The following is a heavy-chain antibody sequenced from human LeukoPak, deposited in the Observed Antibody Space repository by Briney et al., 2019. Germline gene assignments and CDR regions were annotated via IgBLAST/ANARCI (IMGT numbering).Heavy chain of an antibody. J-gene: IGHJ6*03. CDR1: GFTVSSNY. Sequence: GGSLRLSCAASGFTVSSNYMSWVRQAPGKGLEWVSVIYSGGSTYYADSVKGRFTISRDNSKNTLYLQMNSLRAEDTAVYYCARVQYYDILTGYSHYYYMDVRGKGTTVTISS. D-gene: IGHD3-9*01. CDR3: ARVQYYDILTGYSHYYYMDV. CDR2: IYSGGST. V-gene: IGHV3-53*01.